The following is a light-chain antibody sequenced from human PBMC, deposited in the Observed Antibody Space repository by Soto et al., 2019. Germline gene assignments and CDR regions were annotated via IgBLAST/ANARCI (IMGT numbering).Light chain of an antibody. Sequence: EIVMTQSPATLSVSPGERATLSCRASQSVAINLAWYQQKPGQAPRLLIYDASNRATGIPARFSGSGSGTDFTLTISSLEPEDFAVYYCQQRSNWPTFGQGTRLEIK. CDR3: QQRSNWPT. V-gene: IGKV3-11*01. CDR1: QSVAIN. J-gene: IGKJ5*01. CDR2: DAS.